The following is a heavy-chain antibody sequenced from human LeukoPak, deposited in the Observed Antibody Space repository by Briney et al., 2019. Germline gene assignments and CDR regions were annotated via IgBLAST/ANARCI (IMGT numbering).Heavy chain of an antibody. CDR3: AGGYGSGVMSPYALDV. CDR1: GVTFSDYP. J-gene: IGHJ6*04. D-gene: IGHD3-10*01. V-gene: IGHV1-69*06. Sequence: SVKVSCKASGVTFSDYPISWVRQAPGQGPEWMGGIVPRFAAADYAQQFQGRVTITADMYTTTAYMELSSLASDDTAIYYCAGGYGSGVMSPYALDVWGTGTTVVVSS. CDR2: IVPRFAAA.